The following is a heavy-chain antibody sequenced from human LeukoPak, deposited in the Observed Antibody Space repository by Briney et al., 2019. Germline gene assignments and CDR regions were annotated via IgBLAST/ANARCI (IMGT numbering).Heavy chain of an antibody. CDR2: IYYSGST. Sequence: SETLSLTCAVSGGSISSYYWSWIRQPPGKGLEWIGYIYYSGSTNYNPSLKSRVTISVDTSKNQFSLKLSSVTAADTAVYYCAKVHADILTYYDFWSGYYTVFAFHYWGQGTLVTVSS. V-gene: IGHV4-59*13. J-gene: IGHJ4*02. D-gene: IGHD3-3*01. CDR1: GGSISSYY. CDR3: AKVHADILTYYDFWSGYYTVFAFHY.